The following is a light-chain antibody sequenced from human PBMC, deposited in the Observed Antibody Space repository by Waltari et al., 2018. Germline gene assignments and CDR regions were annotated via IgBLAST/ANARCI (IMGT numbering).Light chain of an antibody. V-gene: IGLV3-1*01. CDR1: TMGAKY. J-gene: IGLJ1*01. CDR2: EDT. Sequence: SYELTQPPSVSVSPGQAVRITCPGQTMGAKYVNWYQQKAGHSPVLVIYEDTKRPSGIPGRLSASNSGNTATLTISETQAMDEADYYCQTWDSSSYVFGTGTTVTVL. CDR3: QTWDSSSYV.